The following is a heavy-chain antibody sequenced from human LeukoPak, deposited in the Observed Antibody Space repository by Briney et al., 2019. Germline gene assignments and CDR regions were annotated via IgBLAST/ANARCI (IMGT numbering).Heavy chain of an antibody. CDR1: GGSISSGGYS. D-gene: IGHD6-19*01. J-gene: IGHJ4*02. CDR3: ARLVRVKSASIAVAASYYFDY. Sequence: ASETLSLTCTVSGGSISSGGYSWNWFRQHPGKGLEWIGYIYYSGSTFYNPSLKSRVSISVDTSKNQFSLKLSSVTAADTAVYYCARLVRVKSASIAVAASYYFDYWGQGTLVTVSS. CDR2: IYYSGST. V-gene: IGHV4-31*03.